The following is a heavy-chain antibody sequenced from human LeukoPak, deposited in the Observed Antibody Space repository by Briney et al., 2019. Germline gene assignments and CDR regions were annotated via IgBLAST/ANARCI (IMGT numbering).Heavy chain of an antibody. CDR2: IYPVDSDT. CDR3: ARLNKRKYSDSSVYSGDYFDY. CDR1: GYRFTSYW. V-gene: IGHV5-51*01. Sequence: GESLKISCKGSGYRFTSYWIGWGRQMPGKGLEWMGIIYPVDSDTRYSPSFPGQVTISTDKSISTAYLQWCSLKASDTAMYYCARLNKRKYSDSSVYSGDYFDYWGQGTLVTVSS. J-gene: IGHJ4*02. D-gene: IGHD3-22*01.